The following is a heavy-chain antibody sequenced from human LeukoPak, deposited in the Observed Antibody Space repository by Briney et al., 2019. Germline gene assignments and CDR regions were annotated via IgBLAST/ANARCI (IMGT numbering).Heavy chain of an antibody. D-gene: IGHD3-16*01. CDR1: GYTFTSYG. CDR3: ARARKNYDYVWDWSDDDAFDI. J-gene: IGHJ3*02. CDR2: ISAYNGNT. V-gene: IGHV1-18*01. Sequence: ASVKVSCKASGYTFTSYGISWVRQAPGQGLEWMGWISAYNGNTNYAQKVQGRVTMTTDTSTSTAYMELRSLRSDDTAVYYCARARKNYDYVWDWSDDDAFDIWGQGTMVTVSS.